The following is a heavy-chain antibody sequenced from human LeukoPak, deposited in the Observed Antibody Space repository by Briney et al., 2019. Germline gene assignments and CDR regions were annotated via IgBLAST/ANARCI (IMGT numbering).Heavy chain of an antibody. Sequence: PSETLSLTCTVSGGSISSYYWSWIRQPPGKGLEWIGYIYYSGSTNYNPSLKSRVTISVDTSKNQFSLQLNSVTPEDTAVYYCARAPVAAAWEYYYYYMDVWGKGTTVTVSS. CDR1: GGSISSYY. V-gene: IGHV4-59*12. CDR3: ARAPVAAAWEYYYYYMDV. D-gene: IGHD6-13*01. J-gene: IGHJ6*03. CDR2: IYYSGST.